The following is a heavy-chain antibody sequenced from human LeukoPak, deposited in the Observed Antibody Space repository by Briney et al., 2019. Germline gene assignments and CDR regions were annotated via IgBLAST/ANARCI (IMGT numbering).Heavy chain of an antibody. Sequence: SGTLSLTCAVYGGSFSGYYWRWIRQPPGKGLEWIGYIYYSGSTNYNPSLKSRVTISVDTSKNQFSLKLSSVTAADTAVYYCARHYSRIAAATNGFDPWGQGTLVTVPS. J-gene: IGHJ5*02. CDR3: ARHYSRIAAATNGFDP. CDR1: GGSFSGYY. D-gene: IGHD6-13*01. CDR2: IYYSGST. V-gene: IGHV4-59*08.